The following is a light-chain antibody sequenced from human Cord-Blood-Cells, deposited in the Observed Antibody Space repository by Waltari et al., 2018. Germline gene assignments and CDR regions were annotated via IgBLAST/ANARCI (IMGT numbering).Light chain of an antibody. Sequence: QSALTQPASVSGSPGQSITISCTGTGRDVGGFNYVSWYQQHPGKAPNLMIYDVSNRPSGVSNRFSGSKSGNTASLTISGLQAEDEADYYCSSYTSSSTLVFGGGTKLTVL. CDR1: GRDVGGFNY. V-gene: IGLV2-14*03. CDR2: DVS. J-gene: IGLJ3*02. CDR3: SSYTSSSTLV.